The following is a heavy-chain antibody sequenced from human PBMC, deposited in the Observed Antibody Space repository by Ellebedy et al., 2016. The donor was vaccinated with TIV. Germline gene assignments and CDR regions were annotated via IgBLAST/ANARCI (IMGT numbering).Heavy chain of an antibody. V-gene: IGHV3-21*01. Sequence: GGSLRLSXAASGFTFSSYSMNWVRQAPGKGLEWVSSISSSSSYIYYADSVKGRFTISRDNAKNSLYLQMNSLRAEDTAVYYCAREAIAVAGMVDYWGQGTLVTVSS. J-gene: IGHJ4*02. D-gene: IGHD6-19*01. CDR3: AREAIAVAGMVDY. CDR1: GFTFSSYS. CDR2: ISSSSSYI.